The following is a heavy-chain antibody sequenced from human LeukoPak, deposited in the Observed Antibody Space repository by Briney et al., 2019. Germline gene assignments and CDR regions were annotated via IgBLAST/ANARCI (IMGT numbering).Heavy chain of an antibody. CDR1: GYTFTGSF. CDR3: ARAVAGTGVDY. J-gene: IGHJ4*02. Sequence: GASVKVSCKASGYTFTGSFMHWVRQAPGQGLEWMGWVNCNTGGTKFAQKFQGRVTMTRDTSISTAYMELSRLRSDDTAVYYCARAVAGTGVDYWGQGTLVTVSS. D-gene: IGHD6-19*01. CDR2: VNCNTGGT. V-gene: IGHV1-2*02.